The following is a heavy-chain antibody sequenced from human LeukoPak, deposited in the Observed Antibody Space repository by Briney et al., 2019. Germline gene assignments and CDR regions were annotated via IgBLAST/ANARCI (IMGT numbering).Heavy chain of an antibody. D-gene: IGHD1-26*01. CDR3: ERDWAVGPTIPNWFDP. CDR1: GFTFSSYS. J-gene: IGHJ5*02. V-gene: IGHV3-21*01. Sequence: PGGSLRLSCAASGFTFSSYSMNWVRQAPGKGLEWVSSISSSSSYIYYADSVKGRFTISRDNAKNSLYLQMNSLRAEDTAVYYCERDWAVGPTIPNWFDPWGQATLVTVST. CDR2: ISSSSSYI.